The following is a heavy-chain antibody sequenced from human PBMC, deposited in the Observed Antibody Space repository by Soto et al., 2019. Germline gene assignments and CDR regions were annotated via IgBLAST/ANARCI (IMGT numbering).Heavy chain of an antibody. Sequence: EVQLLESGGGLVQPGGSLRLSCGVSGFTFNDFGMNWVRQAPGKGLEWLAYIDGSGTTKKYADSVRGRFTISRDNPNNSLFLQMSSLSAADTAIYYCARGFGQFNYWGQGTLVSVSS. D-gene: IGHD3-10*01. V-gene: IGHV3-48*03. CDR3: ARGFGQFNY. CDR1: GFTFNDFG. J-gene: IGHJ4*02. CDR2: IDGSGTTK.